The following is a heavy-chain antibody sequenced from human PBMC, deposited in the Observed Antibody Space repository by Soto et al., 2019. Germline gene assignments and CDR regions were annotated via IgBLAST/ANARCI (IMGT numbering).Heavy chain of an antibody. V-gene: IGHV3-74*02. CDR2: IDNAGTDS. D-gene: IGHD3-10*01. Sequence: EVQLLESGGGLVQPGGSLRLSCAASGFTFSSYAMTWVRQAPGKGLEWVSGIDNAGTDSTYADSVKGRFTSSRDNAKNMLYLQMNSLRVEDTAVYYCARGWFGPDVWGKGTTVTVSS. CDR3: ARGWFGPDV. J-gene: IGHJ6*04. CDR1: GFTFSSYA.